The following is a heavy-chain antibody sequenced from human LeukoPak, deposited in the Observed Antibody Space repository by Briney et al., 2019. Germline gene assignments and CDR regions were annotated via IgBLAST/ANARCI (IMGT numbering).Heavy chain of an antibody. CDR2: IYYSGST. J-gene: IGHJ4*01. CDR1: GGSISSSSYY. Sequence: SETLSLTCTVSGGSISSSSYYWGWIRQPPGKGLEWIGSIYYSGSTYYNPSLKSRVTISVDTSKNQFSLKLSSVTAADTAVYYCAKERRYYGSGSFGYYFDYWGHGILVTVSS. V-gene: IGHV4-39*07. CDR3: AKERRYYGSGSFGYYFDY. D-gene: IGHD3-10*01.